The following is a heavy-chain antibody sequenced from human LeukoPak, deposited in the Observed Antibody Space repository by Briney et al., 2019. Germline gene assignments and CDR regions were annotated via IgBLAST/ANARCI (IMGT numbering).Heavy chain of an antibody. Sequence: ASVKVSCKTSGHIFTIYHIHWVRQAPGQGLEWMAWINPDTGVTKYAQDLQGRVTVARDTSLTTTYMELSTLTSDDTAVYYCALVTSGNWWFDPWGPGTLVTVSS. J-gene: IGHJ5*02. V-gene: IGHV1-2*02. CDR2: INPDTGVT. D-gene: IGHD2-21*02. CDR1: GHIFTIYH. CDR3: ALVTSGNWWFDP.